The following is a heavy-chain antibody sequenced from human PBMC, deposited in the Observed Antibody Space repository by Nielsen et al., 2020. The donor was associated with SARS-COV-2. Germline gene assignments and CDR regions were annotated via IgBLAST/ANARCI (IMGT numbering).Heavy chain of an antibody. Sequence: GGSLRLSCKGSGYSLTSYWIGWVRQMPGKGLEWMGIIYPGDSDTRYSPSFQGQVTISADKSISTAYLQWSSLKASDTAMYYCARPPTGSYDTYFDYWGQGTLVTVSS. CDR2: IYPGDSDT. CDR1: GYSLTSYW. CDR3: ARPPTGSYDTYFDY. J-gene: IGHJ4*02. V-gene: IGHV5-51*01. D-gene: IGHD3-10*01.